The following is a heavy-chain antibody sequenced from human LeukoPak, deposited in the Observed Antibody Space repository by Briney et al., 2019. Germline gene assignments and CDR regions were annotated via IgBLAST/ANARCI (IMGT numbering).Heavy chain of an antibody. V-gene: IGHV4-34*01. J-gene: IGHJ4*02. CDR2: INHSGST. CDR3: ARVDQESGYSSSSVPHFDY. Sequence: SETLSLTCAVYGGSFSGYYWSWIRQPPGKGLEWIGEINHSGSTNYNPSFKSRVTISVDTSKNQFSLKLSSVTAADTAVYYCARVDQESGYSSSSVPHFDYWGQGTLVTVSS. D-gene: IGHD6-6*01. CDR1: GGSFSGYY.